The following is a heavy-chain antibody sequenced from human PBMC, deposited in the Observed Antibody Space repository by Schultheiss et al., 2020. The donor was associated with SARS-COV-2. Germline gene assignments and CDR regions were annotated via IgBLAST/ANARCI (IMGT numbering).Heavy chain of an antibody. D-gene: IGHD4-23*01. V-gene: IGHV3-48*01. CDR2: ISSSSSTI. CDR1: GFTVSSNY. CDR3: ARRGPDGGKGLGDY. J-gene: IGHJ4*02. Sequence: GESLKISCAASGFTVSSNYMSWVRQAPGKGLEWVSYISSSSSTIYYADSVKGRFTISRDNSKNTLYLQMNSLRAEDTAVYYCARRGPDGGKGLGDYWGQGTLVTVSS.